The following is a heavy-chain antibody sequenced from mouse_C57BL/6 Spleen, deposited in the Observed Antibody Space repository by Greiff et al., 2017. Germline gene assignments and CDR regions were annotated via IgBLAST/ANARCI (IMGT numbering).Heavy chain of an antibody. V-gene: IGHV1-76*01. J-gene: IGHJ1*03. CDR3: ARGDGYYPYWYFDV. D-gene: IGHD2-3*01. Sequence: VQLQQSGAELVRPGASVKLSCKASGYTFTDYYINWVKQRPGQGLEWIARIYPGSGNTYYNEKFKGKATLSAEKSSSTAYMQLSSLTSEDSAVYVCARGDGYYPYWYFDVWGTGTTVTVSS. CDR2: IYPGSGNT. CDR1: GYTFTDYY.